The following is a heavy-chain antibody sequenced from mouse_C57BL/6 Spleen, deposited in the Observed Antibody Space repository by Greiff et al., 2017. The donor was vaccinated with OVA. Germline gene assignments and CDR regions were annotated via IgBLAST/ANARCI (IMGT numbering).Heavy chain of an antibody. J-gene: IGHJ2*01. D-gene: IGHD3-2*02. Sequence: EVQLVESGAELVRPGASVKLSCTASGFNIQDDYMHWVKQRPEQGLEWIGWIDPENGDTEYASKFQGKATIPADTSSNTAYLQLSSLTSEDTAVYYCRQLRLPLDYWGQGTTLTVSS. V-gene: IGHV14-4*01. CDR1: GFNIQDDY. CDR2: IDPENGDT. CDR3: RQLRLPLDY.